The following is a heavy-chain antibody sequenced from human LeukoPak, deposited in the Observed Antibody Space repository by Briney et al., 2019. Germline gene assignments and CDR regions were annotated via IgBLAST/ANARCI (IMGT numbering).Heavy chain of an antibody. Sequence: GGSLRLSCAASGFTFSSYAMSWVRQAPGKGLEWVANIKHDGSEKYYADSVKGRFTISRDNAKNSLYLQMNTLRAQDTAVYYCARHRKWELRQGGWGGFHIWGQGPMVSVSS. CDR3: ARHRKWELRQGGWGGFHI. CDR1: GFTFSSYA. J-gene: IGHJ3*02. CDR2: IKHDGSEK. V-gene: IGHV3-7*01. D-gene: IGHD1-26*01.